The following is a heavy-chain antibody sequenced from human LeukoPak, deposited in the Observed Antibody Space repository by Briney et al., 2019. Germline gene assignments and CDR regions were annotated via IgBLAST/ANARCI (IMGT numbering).Heavy chain of an antibody. Sequence: GGSLRLSCATSGFTFSRYAMSWVRQAPGKGLEWVSGIGASGGSTYYADSVKGRFTISRDNSKNTLYLQMNSLSTEDTAVYYCAKAEGYDILTGLDYWGQGTLVTVSS. CDR2: IGASGGST. J-gene: IGHJ4*02. D-gene: IGHD3-9*01. CDR3: AKAEGYDILTGLDY. V-gene: IGHV3-23*01. CDR1: GFTFSRYA.